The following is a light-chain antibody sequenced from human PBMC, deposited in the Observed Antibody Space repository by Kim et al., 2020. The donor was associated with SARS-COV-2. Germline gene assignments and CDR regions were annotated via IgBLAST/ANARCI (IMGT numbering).Light chain of an antibody. CDR1: SSNIGNNY. CDR2: RNN. V-gene: IGLV1-47*01. CDR3: AAWDDSLSGVV. J-gene: IGLJ2*01. Sequence: QSVLTQPPSASGTPGQRVTISCSGSSSNIGNNYGYWYQQVPGTAPKLLIYRNNQRPSGVPDRFSGSKSGTSASLAISGLRSEDEADYYCAAWDDSLSGVVFGGEAQLTVL.